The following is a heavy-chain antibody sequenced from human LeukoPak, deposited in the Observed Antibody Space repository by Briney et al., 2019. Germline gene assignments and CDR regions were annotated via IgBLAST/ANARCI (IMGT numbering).Heavy chain of an antibody. V-gene: IGHV3-11*01. J-gene: IGHJ4*02. Sequence: GGSLRLSCAASGFTFSDYYMSWIRQAPGKGLEWVSYISSSGSTIYYADSVKGRFTISRDNSKNTLYLQMNSLRAEDTAVYYCAKVSHPNSSGWYAIQTYWGQGTLVTVSS. CDR1: GFTFSDYY. D-gene: IGHD6-19*01. CDR3: AKVSHPNSSGWYAIQTY. CDR2: ISSSGSTI.